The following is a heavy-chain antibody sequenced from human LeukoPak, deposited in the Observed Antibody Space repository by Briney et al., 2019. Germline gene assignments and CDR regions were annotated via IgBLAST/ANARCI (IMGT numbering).Heavy chain of an antibody. CDR2: LSKSGNT. CDR1: GGSISSYY. J-gene: IGHJ4*02. D-gene: IGHD2-15*01. CDR3: ARDRSGGGY. Sequence: SETLSLTCTVSGGSISSYYWSWIRLPPGKGLEWIGYLSKSGNTNYSPSLKSRVTIFGDTSKNQFFLKLSSVTAADTAVYYCARDRSGGGYWGQGTLVTVSS. V-gene: IGHV4-59*01.